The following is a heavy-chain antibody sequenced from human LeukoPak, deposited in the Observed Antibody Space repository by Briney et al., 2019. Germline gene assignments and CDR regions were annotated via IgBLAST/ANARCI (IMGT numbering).Heavy chain of an antibody. V-gene: IGHV4-34*01. CDR2: VNLQGST. CDR3: AGPPPRKGITMVRGFPFDY. J-gene: IGHJ4*02. Sequence: SETLSLTCTVSGGSISSYYWSWIRQPPGKGLEWIGEVNLQGSTNYNPSLKSRVTISVDTSKNQFSLKLSSVTAADTAVYYCAGPPPRKGITMVRGFPFDYWGQGTLVTVSS. D-gene: IGHD3-10*01. CDR1: GGSISSYY.